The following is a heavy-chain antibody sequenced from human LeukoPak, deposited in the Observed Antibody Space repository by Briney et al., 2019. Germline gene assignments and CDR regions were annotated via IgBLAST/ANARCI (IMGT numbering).Heavy chain of an antibody. J-gene: IGHJ5*02. CDR3: ARELLWFGELLGVWFDP. D-gene: IGHD3-10*01. CDR2: TYYRSKWYN. CDR1: GDSVSSNSAA. Sequence: SQTLSLTCAISGDSVSSNSAAWNWIRQSPSRGLEWLGRTYYRSKWYNDYAVSVKSRITINPDTSKNQFSLQLNSVTPEDTAAYYCARELLWFGELLGVWFDPWGQGTLVTVSS. V-gene: IGHV6-1*01.